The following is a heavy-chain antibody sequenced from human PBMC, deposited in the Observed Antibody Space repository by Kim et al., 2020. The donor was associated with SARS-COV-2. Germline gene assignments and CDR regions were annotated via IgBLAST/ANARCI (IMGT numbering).Heavy chain of an antibody. D-gene: IGHD3-22*01. CDR3: ARVSGYYDSSGYPPNYYFDY. V-gene: IGHV3-21*01. J-gene: IGHJ4*02. CDR1: GFTFSSYS. Sequence: GGSLRLSCAASGFTFSSYSMNWVRQAPGKGLEWVSSISSSSSYIYYADSVKGRFTISRDNAKNSLYLQMNSLRAEDTAVYYCARVSGYYDSSGYPPNYYFDYWGQGTLVTVSS. CDR2: ISSSSSYI.